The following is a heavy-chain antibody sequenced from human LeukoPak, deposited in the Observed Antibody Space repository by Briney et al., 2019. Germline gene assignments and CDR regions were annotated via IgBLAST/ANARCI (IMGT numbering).Heavy chain of an antibody. J-gene: IGHJ4*02. D-gene: IGHD5-18*01. V-gene: IGHV1-46*01. CDR2: INPSGGST. Sequence: ASVKVSCKASGYTXTSYYMHWVRQAPGQGLEWMGIINPSGGSTSYAQKFQGRVTMTRDTSTSTVYMELSSLRSEDTAVYYCARARDTAMVGNALAFDYWGQGTLVTVSS. CDR1: GYTXTSYY. CDR3: ARARDTAMVGNALAFDY.